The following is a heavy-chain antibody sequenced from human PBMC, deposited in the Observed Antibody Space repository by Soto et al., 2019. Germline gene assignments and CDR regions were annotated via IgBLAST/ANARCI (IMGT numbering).Heavy chain of an antibody. CDR2: ISYDGSNK. D-gene: IGHD2-21*02. CDR1: GFTFSNYG. J-gene: IGHJ4*02. V-gene: IGHV3-30*03. CDR3: VGGRYFGDY. Sequence: PGGSLSLSCAASGFTFSNYGMQWVRQAPGKGLEWVTVISYDGSNKYYAHSVKGRFTISRDNSKNTVYLQLSSLRPEDTAAYYCVGGRYFGDYWGQGALVTVSS.